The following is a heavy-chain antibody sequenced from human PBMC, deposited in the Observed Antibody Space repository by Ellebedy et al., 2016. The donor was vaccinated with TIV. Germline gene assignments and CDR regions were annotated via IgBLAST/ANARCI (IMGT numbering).Heavy chain of an antibody. Sequence: PGGSLRLSCVASGFTFNSYAMNWVRQAPGKGLEWVSGIGGSGITTYYADSVNGRFTISRDNSKNTLYLQMNSLRAEDTAVYYCARDQGSSSWRSIYYYYGMDVWGQGTTVTVSS. CDR1: GFTFNSYA. CDR3: ARDQGSSSWRSIYYYYGMDV. J-gene: IGHJ6*02. D-gene: IGHD6-13*01. CDR2: IGGSGITT. V-gene: IGHV3-23*01.